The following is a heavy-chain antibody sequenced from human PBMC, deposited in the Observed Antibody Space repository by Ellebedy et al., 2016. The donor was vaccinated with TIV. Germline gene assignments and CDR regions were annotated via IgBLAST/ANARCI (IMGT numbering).Heavy chain of an antibody. Sequence: GESLKISCAASGFTLTNYDMTWARQAPGKGLEWIAYISTNGAIIAYADSVKGRFTISRDNAKNSLYLQMNSLRDEDTAVYHCVRRAVDFWGPGTLVTVSS. J-gene: IGHJ4*02. CDR1: GFTLTNYD. CDR3: VRRAVDF. V-gene: IGHV3-48*02. CDR2: ISTNGAII.